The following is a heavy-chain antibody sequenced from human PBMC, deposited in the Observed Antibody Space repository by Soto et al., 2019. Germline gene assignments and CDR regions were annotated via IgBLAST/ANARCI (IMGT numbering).Heavy chain of an antibody. CDR2: INSDGSTT. CDR3: ARDGYCSGGSCYSGARWFDP. J-gene: IGHJ5*02. CDR1: GFTFSSYW. D-gene: IGHD2-15*01. V-gene: IGHV3-74*01. Sequence: GGSLRLSCAASGFTFSSYWMHWVRQAPGKGLVWVSRINSDGSTTNYADSVKGRFTISRDNAKNTLYLQMNSLRAEDTAVYYCARDGYCSGGSCYSGARWFDPWGQGTLVTVSS.